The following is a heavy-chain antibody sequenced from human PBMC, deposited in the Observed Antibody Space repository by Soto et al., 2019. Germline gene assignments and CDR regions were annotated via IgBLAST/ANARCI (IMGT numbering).Heavy chain of an antibody. CDR2: IRGIAYGGTT. CDR1: GFTSGAYP. V-gene: IGHV3-49*05. J-gene: IGHJ4*02. CDR3: TRDQTGWETRPIYPDY. D-gene: IGHD1-26*01. Sequence: VQLVESGGGLVNPGRSLRLSCRYSGFTSGAYPMSWFRQAPGKGLESVGFIRGIAYGGTTEYAASVRGRFTISRDDSKSIAYLKMNSLKIEDTGVYYCTRDQTGWETRPIYPDYWGQGTLVAVSS.